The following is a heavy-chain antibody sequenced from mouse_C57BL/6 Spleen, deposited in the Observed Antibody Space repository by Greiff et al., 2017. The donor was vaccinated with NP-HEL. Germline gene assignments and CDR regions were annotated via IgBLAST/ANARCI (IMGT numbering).Heavy chain of an antibody. V-gene: IGHV5-6*01. Sequence: EVKLVESGGDLVKPGGSLKLSCAASGFTFSSYGMSWVRQTPDKRLEWVATISSGGSYTYYPDSVKGRFTISRDNAKNTLYLQMSSLKSEDTAMYYCARHRGDSSGPRFAYWGQGTLVTVSA. D-gene: IGHD3-2*02. CDR3: ARHRGDSSGPRFAY. J-gene: IGHJ3*01. CDR1: GFTFSSYG. CDR2: ISSGGSYT.